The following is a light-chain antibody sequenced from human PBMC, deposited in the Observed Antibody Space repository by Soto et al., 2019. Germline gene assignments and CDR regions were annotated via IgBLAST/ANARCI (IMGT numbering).Light chain of an antibody. J-gene: IGKJ4*01. V-gene: IGKV3-11*01. CDR2: DAS. CDR1: QSVSNY. CDR3: QQRSDWPPLT. Sequence: EIVLTQSPATLSLSPGERATLSCRASQSVSNYLAWYQQKPGQAPRLLIYDASNRATSIPARFSGSGSGTDFTLTISSLEPEDAAVYYCQQRSDWPPLTFGGGTKVEIK.